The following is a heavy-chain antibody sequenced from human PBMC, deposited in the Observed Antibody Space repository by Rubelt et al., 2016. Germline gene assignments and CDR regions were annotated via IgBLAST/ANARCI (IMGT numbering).Heavy chain of an antibody. Sequence: QVQLQESGPGLVKPSETLSLTCTVSGGSISTYYWSWVRQSPGKGLEWIGYIYFSGRTDYNPSLKSRVTILLDTSKNQFSLRWSSVTAADTGVYYCASENDYYDYMDVWGKGTTVTVSS. J-gene: IGHJ6*03. CDR1: GGSISTYY. CDR3: ASENDYYDYMDV. V-gene: IGHV4-59*01. CDR2: IYFSGRT.